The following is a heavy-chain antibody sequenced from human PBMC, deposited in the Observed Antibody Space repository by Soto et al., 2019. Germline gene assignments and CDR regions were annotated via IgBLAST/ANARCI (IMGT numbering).Heavy chain of an antibody. CDR1: GGSISSSSYY. J-gene: IGHJ4*02. CDR2: IYYSGST. CDR3: ARHSIAVAGTAADY. D-gene: IGHD6-19*01. Sequence: KQSQTLSLTCTVSGGSISSSSYYWGWIRQPPGKGLEWIGSIYYSGSTYYNPSLKSRVTISVDTSKNQFSLKLSSVTAADTAVYYCARHSIAVAGTAADYWGQGTLVTVSS. V-gene: IGHV4-39*01.